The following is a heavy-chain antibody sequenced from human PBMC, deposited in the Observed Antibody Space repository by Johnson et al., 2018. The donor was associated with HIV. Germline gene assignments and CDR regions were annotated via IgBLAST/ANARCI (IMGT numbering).Heavy chain of an antibody. CDR2: IWYDGSNE. CDR1: GFTFNSYA. Sequence: QLVESGGGVVQPGTSLRLSCVASGFTFNSYAMHWVRQAPGKGLEWLSVIWYDGSNEYYADSVKGRFTISRDNSKNTLYLHMSSLRLEDTAVYYCAKGQVARGAFDIWGQGTTVTVSS. CDR3: AKGQVARGAFDI. J-gene: IGHJ3*02. V-gene: IGHV3-33*06.